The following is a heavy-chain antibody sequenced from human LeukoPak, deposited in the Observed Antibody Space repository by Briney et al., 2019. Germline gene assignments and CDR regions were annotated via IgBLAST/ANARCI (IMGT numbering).Heavy chain of an antibody. Sequence: AGGSLRLSCAASGFIFKKYWMNWVRQVPGKGLECLANIKEDGSETYYADSVKGRFTISRDNPKNLLFLQINSLRVEDTAVYYCARDSIGSRLWFGELFPYWGQGTLVTVSS. V-gene: IGHV3-7*01. J-gene: IGHJ4*02. CDR2: IKEDGSET. CDR3: ARDSIGSRLWFGELFPY. D-gene: IGHD3-10*01. CDR1: GFIFKKYW.